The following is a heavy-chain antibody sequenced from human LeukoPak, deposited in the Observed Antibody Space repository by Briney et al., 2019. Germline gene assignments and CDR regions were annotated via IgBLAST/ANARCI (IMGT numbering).Heavy chain of an antibody. D-gene: IGHD2-2*01. Sequence: GGSLRLSCAASGFTVSSNYMSWVRQAPGKGLEWVSAISGSAGSTYYVDSVKGRFTISRDNSKNTLYPQMNILRAEDTAVYYCAKEQRDIVVVPAAGHHYYYYYYYMDVWGKGTTVTISS. J-gene: IGHJ6*03. CDR2: ISGSAGST. CDR1: GFTVSSNY. V-gene: IGHV3-23*01. CDR3: AKEQRDIVVVPAAGHHYYYYYYYMDV.